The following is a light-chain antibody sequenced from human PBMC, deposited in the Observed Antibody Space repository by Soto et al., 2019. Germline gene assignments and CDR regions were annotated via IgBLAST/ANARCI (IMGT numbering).Light chain of an antibody. CDR2: LNSDGTY. J-gene: IGLJ2*01. Sequence: QSVLTQSPSASAPLGASVRLTCTLSSGHSSYVIAWHQQQPEKGPRYLMKLNSDGTYSKGDGIPDRFSGSSSGAERYLTISSLQSEDEADYYCHTWATGIRVFGGGTKVTVL. CDR1: SGHSSYV. CDR3: HTWATGIRV. V-gene: IGLV4-69*01.